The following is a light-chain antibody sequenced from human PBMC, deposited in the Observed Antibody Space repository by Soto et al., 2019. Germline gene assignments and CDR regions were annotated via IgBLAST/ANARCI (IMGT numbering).Light chain of an antibody. J-gene: IGKJ5*01. CDR1: QFLNSNH. Sequence: EIVLTQSPGTLSLSPGERATLSCRAGQFLNSNHLAWYQQKPGQAPRLLIYGASSRATGIPDRFSGSGSGTDFTLTVSKLEPEDFAVYYCQQYGSSPPITFGQGTRVDIK. V-gene: IGKV3-20*01. CDR3: QQYGSSPPIT. CDR2: GAS.